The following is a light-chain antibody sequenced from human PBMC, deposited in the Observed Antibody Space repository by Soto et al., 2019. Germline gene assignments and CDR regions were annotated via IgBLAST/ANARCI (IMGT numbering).Light chain of an antibody. CDR3: LHQNSYLALS. V-gene: IGKV1-17*01. CDR2: AAS. CDR1: QSIRND. Sequence: DIQMTQSPSSLSASVGDRVTITCRASQSIRNDLGWYQQKSGKAPKRLIYAASTLQTGVPSRFSGRGSGGEFTLTISSLLAEDFATYYCLHQNSYLALSFGGGTKVE. J-gene: IGKJ4*01.